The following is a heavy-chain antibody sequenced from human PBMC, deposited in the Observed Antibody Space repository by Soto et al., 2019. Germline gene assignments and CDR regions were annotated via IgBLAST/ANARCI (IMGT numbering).Heavy chain of an antibody. Sequence: PSETLSLTCSVSGASITSHYWNWIRQSAGEGLQWIGRVYARGATNYNPSLKSRVTISGDTSKNQFSLKLTSVTAADTAVYYCARSSGDDFFCYGMDVWGHGTTVTVSS. D-gene: IGHD4-17*01. J-gene: IGHJ6*02. CDR1: GASITSHY. CDR2: VYARGAT. CDR3: ARSSGDDFFCYGMDV. V-gene: IGHV4-59*10.